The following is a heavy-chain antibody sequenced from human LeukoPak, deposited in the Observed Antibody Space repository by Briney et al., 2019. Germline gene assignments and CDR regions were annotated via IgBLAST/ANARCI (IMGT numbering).Heavy chain of an antibody. CDR2: IYYSGST. V-gene: IGHV4-39*01. CDR1: GGSISSSSYY. D-gene: IGHD3-3*01. CDR3: ARQKFWSGYYIEWFDP. Sequence: ASETLSLTCTVAGGSISSSSYYWGWIRQPPGKGLEWIGSIYYSGSTYYNPSLKSRVTISVDTSKNQFSLRLTSVTAADTAVYYCARQKFWSGYYIEWFDPWGQGTLVTVSS. J-gene: IGHJ5*02.